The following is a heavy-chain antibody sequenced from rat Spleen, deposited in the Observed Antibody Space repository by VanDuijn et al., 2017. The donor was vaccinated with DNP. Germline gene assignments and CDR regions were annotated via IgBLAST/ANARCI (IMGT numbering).Heavy chain of an antibody. Sequence: QVQLKESGPGLVQPSQTLSLTCTVSGFSLTSNGVGWVRQPLGKGMVWMGTIWAGETTHYNSADQSRMSISRDTSKRQVFLKMNRLQPEDTGTCYWARHKYWYFDFWGPGTMVAVSS. J-gene: IGHJ1*01. CDR2: IWAGETT. CDR3: ARHKYWYFDF. CDR1: GFSLTSNG. V-gene: IGHV2-72*01.